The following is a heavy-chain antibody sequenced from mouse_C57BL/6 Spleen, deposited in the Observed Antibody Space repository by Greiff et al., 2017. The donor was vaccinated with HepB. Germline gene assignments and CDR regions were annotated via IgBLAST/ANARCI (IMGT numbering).Heavy chain of an antibody. V-gene: IGHV1-50*01. CDR2: IDPSDSYT. CDR1: GYTFTSYW. CDR3: ARHYYGSSYAMDY. Sequence: QVQLQQPGAELVKPGASVKLSCKASGYTFTSYWMQWVKQRPGQGLEWIGEIDPSDSYTNYNQKFKGKATLTVDTSSSTAYMQLSSLTSEDSAVYYCARHYYGSSYAMDYWGQGTSVTVSS. D-gene: IGHD1-1*01. J-gene: IGHJ4*01.